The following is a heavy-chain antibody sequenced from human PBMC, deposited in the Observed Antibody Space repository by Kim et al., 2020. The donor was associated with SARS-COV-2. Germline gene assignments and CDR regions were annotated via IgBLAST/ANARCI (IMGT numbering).Heavy chain of an antibody. J-gene: IGHJ6*02. D-gene: IGHD2-8*02. CDR3: TRDCTAGGADV. CDR2: IA. Sequence: IAGYADSVRGRFTISRDSGENSLYLQMNSLRAEDTAFYYCTRDCTAGGADVWGQGTMVSVSS. V-gene: IGHV3-20*03.